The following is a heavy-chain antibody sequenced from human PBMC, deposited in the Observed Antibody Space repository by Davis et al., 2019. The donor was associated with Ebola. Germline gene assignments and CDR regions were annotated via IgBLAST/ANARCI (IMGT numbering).Heavy chain of an antibody. V-gene: IGHV3-23*01. CDR3: AKGVGDYYDNSAYFKGPSDY. J-gene: IGHJ4*02. Sequence: GESLKISCTASGFTFSSFAMSWARQAPRKGLEWVSGIRSSGDSTFYADSVKGRFTISRDNSKNMLYLQMNSLRAEDTAVYYCAKGVGDYYDNSAYFKGPSDYWGQGTLVTVSS. D-gene: IGHD3-22*01. CDR2: IRSSGDST. CDR1: GFTFSSFA.